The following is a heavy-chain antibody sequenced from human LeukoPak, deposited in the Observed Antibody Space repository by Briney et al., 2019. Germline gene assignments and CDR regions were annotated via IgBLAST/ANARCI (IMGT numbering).Heavy chain of an antibody. D-gene: IGHD2-2*01. CDR1: GYTFTGYY. Sequence: ASVKVSCKASGYTFTGYYMHWVRQAPGQGLEWMGWINPNSGGTNYAQKFQGRVTMTRDTSISTAYMELSSLRSEDTAVYYCARDPVLSDLVPAAIYDYWGQGTLVTVSS. V-gene: IGHV1-2*02. CDR2: INPNSGGT. CDR3: ARDPVLSDLVPAAIYDY. J-gene: IGHJ4*02.